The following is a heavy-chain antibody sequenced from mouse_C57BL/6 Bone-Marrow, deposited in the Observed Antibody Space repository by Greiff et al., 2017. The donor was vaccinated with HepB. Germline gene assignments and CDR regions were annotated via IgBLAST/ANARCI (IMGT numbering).Heavy chain of an antibody. Sequence: EVKLVESGGGLVKPGGSLKLSCAASGFTFSSYAMSWVRQTPEKRLEWVATISDGGSYTYYPDNVKGRFTISRDNAKNTLYLQMSHLKSEDTAMYYCARDPRPCRFAYWGQGTLVTVSA. D-gene: IGHD6-1*01. CDR3: ARDPRPCRFAY. CDR2: ISDGGSYT. V-gene: IGHV5-4*01. CDR1: GFTFSSYA. J-gene: IGHJ3*01.